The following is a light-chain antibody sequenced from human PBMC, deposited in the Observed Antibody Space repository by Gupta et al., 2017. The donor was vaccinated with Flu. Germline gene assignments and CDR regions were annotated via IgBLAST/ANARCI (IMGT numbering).Light chain of an antibody. CDR1: QSVSSN. CDR3: QQYNEWPPWT. J-gene: IGKJ1*01. CDR2: RTS. V-gene: IGKV3-15*01. Sequence: DIVMTQSPATLSVSPGERATLSCRASQSVSSNLAWYQQKPGQAPRLRIHRTSTRATGIPARFRGSGSGTECTLTISNRQSEDFAVDYCQQYNEWPPWTCGQGTKVEI.